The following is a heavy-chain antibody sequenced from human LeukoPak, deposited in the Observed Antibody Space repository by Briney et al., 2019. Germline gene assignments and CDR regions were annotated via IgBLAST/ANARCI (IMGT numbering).Heavy chain of an antibody. J-gene: IGHJ6*03. Sequence: GGSLRLSCAASGFTFSDYYMSWIRQAPGKGLEWVSYISSSGSTIYYADSVKGRFTISRDNAENSLYLQMNSLRAEDTAVYYCARSSSGYDSSGYYTTFDYYYYMDVWGKGTTVTVSS. V-gene: IGHV3-11*04. D-gene: IGHD3-22*01. CDR1: GFTFSDYY. CDR3: ARSSSGYDSSGYYTTFDYYYYMDV. CDR2: ISSSGSTI.